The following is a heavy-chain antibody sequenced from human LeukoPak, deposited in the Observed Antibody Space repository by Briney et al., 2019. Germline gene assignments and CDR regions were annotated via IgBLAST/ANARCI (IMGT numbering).Heavy chain of an antibody. J-gene: IGHJ4*02. CDR3: ARLDYHLFDY. CDR1: GYSITSGYY. Sequence: SETLSLTCTVSGYSITSGYYWGWIRQPPGKGLEWIGSIYHSGSTYYNPSLKSRVTMSVDTSKNQVSLKLSSVTAADTAVYYCARLDYHLFDYWGQGTLVTVSS. V-gene: IGHV4-38-2*02. CDR2: IYHSGST. D-gene: IGHD4/OR15-4a*01.